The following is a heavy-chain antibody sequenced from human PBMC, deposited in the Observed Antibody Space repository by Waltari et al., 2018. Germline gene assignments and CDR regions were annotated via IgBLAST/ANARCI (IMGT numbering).Heavy chain of an antibody. Sequence: QVQLEESGPGLVKPSGTLSLTCAVSGGSISSSNWWSWVRQPPGKGLEWIGEIHNTGKTNYNPSLRSRVTILLDKSKNHFSLRLNSVTAADAAVYYCARPEESSGWSGSLQIWGQGTMVTVSS. CDR2: IHNTGKT. CDR3: ARPEESSGWSGSLQI. CDR1: GGSISSSNW. V-gene: IGHV4-4*02. J-gene: IGHJ3*02. D-gene: IGHD6-19*01.